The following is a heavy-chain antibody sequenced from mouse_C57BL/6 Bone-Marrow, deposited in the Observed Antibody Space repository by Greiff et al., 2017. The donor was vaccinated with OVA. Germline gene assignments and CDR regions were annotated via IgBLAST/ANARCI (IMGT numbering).Heavy chain of an antibody. CDR1: GFSLTSYA. D-gene: IGHD1-1*02. CDR3: ARNRGGFLYYFDY. CDR2: IWTGGGT. V-gene: IGHV2-9-1*01. Sequence: VMLVESGPGLVAPSQSLSITCTVSGFSLTSYAISWVRQPPGKGLEWLGVIWTGGGTNYNSALKSRLSISKDNSKSQVFLKMNSLQTDDTARYYCARNRGGFLYYFDYWGQGTTLTVSS. J-gene: IGHJ2*01.